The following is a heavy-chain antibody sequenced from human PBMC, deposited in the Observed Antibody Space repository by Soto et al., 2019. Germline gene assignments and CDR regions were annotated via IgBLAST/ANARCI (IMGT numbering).Heavy chain of an antibody. CDR1: GGSISSSSYY. CDR2: IYYSGST. J-gene: IGHJ4*02. V-gene: IGHV4-39*01. CDR3: ASAVRITMVRGVINY. Sequence: SETLYLTCTVSGGSISSSSYYWGWIRQPPGKGLEWIGSIYYSGSTYYNPSLKSRVTISVDTSKNQFSLKLSSVTAADTAVYYCASAVRITMVRGVINYWGQGTLVT. D-gene: IGHD3-10*01.